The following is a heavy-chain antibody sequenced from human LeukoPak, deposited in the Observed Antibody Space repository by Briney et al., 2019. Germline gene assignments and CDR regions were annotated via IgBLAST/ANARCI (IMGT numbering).Heavy chain of an antibody. J-gene: IGHJ4*02. Sequence: GGSLRLSCAASGFTFSSHAMSWVRQAPGKGLEWISVISGGGDSTYYADSVKGRFTISRDNSKNTLYLQMNSLRAEDTAVYYCAKVLLNSSWYADYWGQGTLVTVSS. V-gene: IGHV3-23*01. CDR3: AKVLLNSSWYADY. D-gene: IGHD6-13*01. CDR1: GFTFSSHA. CDR2: ISGGGDST.